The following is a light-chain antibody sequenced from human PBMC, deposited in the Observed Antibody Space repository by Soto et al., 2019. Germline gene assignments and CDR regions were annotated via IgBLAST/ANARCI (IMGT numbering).Light chain of an antibody. Sequence: EIEMTQSPASLSVSPGDRATLSCRASQNVSSYLAWYQQKPGQAPRLLIYGASTRATGVPSRFSGSGSGTEFTLTISSLQSEDFAIYYCQQYNNGPLTFGGGTKVEIK. CDR1: QNVSSY. CDR3: QQYNNGPLT. V-gene: IGKV3-15*01. J-gene: IGKJ4*01. CDR2: GAS.